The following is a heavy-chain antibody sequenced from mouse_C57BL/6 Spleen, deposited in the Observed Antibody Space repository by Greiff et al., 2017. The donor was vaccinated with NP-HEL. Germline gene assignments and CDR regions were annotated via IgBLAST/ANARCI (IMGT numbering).Heavy chain of an antibody. CDR2: IYPGDGDT. Sequence: VQRVESGAELVKPGASVKISCKASGYAFSSYWMNWVKQRPGKGLEWIGQIYPGDGDTNYNGKFKGKATLTADKSSSTAYMQLSSLTSEDSAVYFCARDYGSSYEGFAYWGQGTLVTVSA. D-gene: IGHD1-1*01. CDR1: GYAFSSYW. V-gene: IGHV1-80*01. J-gene: IGHJ3*01. CDR3: ARDYGSSYEGFAY.